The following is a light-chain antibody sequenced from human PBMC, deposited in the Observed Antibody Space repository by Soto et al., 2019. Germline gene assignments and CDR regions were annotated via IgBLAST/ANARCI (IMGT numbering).Light chain of an antibody. CDR3: LQGTRWPPT. CDR2: KAS. Sequence: DVVMTQSPLSLPVTLGQPASISCRSSQSLVYSDGNAYLNWFQQRPGQSPRRLIYKASNRDSGVPDRFSGRGSGTDFALQINRGEAEDVGIYYCLQGTRWPPTFGRGTRVEIK. CDR1: QSLVYSDGNAY. J-gene: IGKJ1*01. V-gene: IGKV2-30*01.